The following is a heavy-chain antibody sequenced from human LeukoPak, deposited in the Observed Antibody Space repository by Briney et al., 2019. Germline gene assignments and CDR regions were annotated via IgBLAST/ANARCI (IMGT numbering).Heavy chain of an antibody. D-gene: IGHD2-2*01. CDR2: IRSKAYGGTT. CDR3: TRDLSLGYCSSTSCLLFDY. CDR1: GFTFGDYA. J-gene: IGHJ4*02. Sequence: PGRSLRPSCTASGFTFGDYAMSWVRQAPGKGLEWVGFIRSKAYGGTTEYAASVKGRFTISRDDSKSIAYLQMNSLKTVDTAVYYCTRDLSLGYCSSTSCLLFDYWGQGTLVTVSS. V-gene: IGHV3-49*04.